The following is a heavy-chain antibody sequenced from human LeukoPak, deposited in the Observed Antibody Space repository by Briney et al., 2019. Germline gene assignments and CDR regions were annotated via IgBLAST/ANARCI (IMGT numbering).Heavy chain of an antibody. CDR1: GFTFSSYA. CDR2: ISNSGGST. Sequence: PGGSLRLSCAASGFTFSSYAMSWVRQAPGKGLEWVSGISNSGGSTYYADSVKGRFTISRDNSKNTLYLQMNSLRAEDTAVFYCAKVEKFCRSTSCYLGGFDYWGQGTLVTVSS. CDR3: AKVEKFCRSTSCYLGGFDY. J-gene: IGHJ4*02. D-gene: IGHD2-2*01. V-gene: IGHV3-23*01.